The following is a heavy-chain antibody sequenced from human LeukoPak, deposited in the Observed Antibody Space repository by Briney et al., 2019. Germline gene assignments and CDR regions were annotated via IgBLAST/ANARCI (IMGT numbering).Heavy chain of an antibody. D-gene: IGHD1-26*01. Sequence: GGSLRLSCAASGFTFNKYAMNWVRQPPGKGLEWVSSIAGTGGSTYYADSVKGRFTLSRDNSENTLYLQLNSLRAEDSGIYYCGKAFRIVGIGNPDDAFDVWGQGTVVTVS. V-gene: IGHV3-23*01. CDR2: IAGTGGST. CDR3: GKAFRIVGIGNPDDAFDV. CDR1: GFTFNKYA. J-gene: IGHJ3*01.